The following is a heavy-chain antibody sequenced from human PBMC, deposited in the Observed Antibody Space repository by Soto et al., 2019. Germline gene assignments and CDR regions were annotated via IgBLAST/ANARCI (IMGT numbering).Heavy chain of an antibody. Sequence: EVQLVESGGGLVKPGGSLRLSCAASSFTFSNAWMNWVRQAPGKGLEWVGRIRSNADGGTADYAAPVKGRFTFSRDDSQNTLFLQMNSLKTEDTAVYFCTTSISGLVTGHWGQGTLVTVSS. D-gene: IGHD3-3*01. CDR3: TTSISGLVTGH. J-gene: IGHJ4*02. CDR1: SFTFSNAW. V-gene: IGHV3-15*07. CDR2: IRSNADGGTA.